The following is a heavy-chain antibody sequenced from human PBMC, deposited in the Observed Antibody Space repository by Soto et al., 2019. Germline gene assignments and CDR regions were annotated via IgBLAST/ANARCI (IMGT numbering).Heavy chain of an antibody. J-gene: IGHJ5*02. V-gene: IGHV1-18*01. CDR2: ISTNNGNT. CDR1: GYTFTSYG. CDR3: ARVSSGWYYWFDP. Sequence: GASVKVSCKASGYTFTSYGISWVRQAPGQRLEWMGWISTNNGNTNYAQKLLGRVTMTTDTSTSTAYMELRSLRSDDTAVYYCARVSSGWYYWFDPWGQGTLVTVSS. D-gene: IGHD6-19*01.